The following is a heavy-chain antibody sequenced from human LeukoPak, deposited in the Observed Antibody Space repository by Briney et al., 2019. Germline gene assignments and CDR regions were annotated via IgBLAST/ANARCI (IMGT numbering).Heavy chain of an antibody. CDR2: IYPGDSDT. V-gene: IGHV5-51*01. D-gene: IGHD3-10*01. CDR1: GYSFTNYW. J-gene: IGHJ6*02. Sequence: GESLKISCKGSGYSFTNYWIGWVRQMPGKGLEWMGIIYPGDSDTRYSPSFQGQVTISADKSISTAYLQWSSLKASDTAMYYCASLYGSGSYSFGMDVWGQGTTVTVSS. CDR3: ASLYGSGSYSFGMDV.